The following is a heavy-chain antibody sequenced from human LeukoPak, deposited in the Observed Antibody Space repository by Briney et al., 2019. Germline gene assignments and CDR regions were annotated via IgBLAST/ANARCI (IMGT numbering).Heavy chain of an antibody. CDR1: GFTFSSQW. V-gene: IGHV3-7*01. J-gene: IGHJ4*02. Sequence: GGSLRLSCAASGFTFSSQWMSWVRQAPGKGLEWVANIKEDGSEKYYVDSVKGRFTISRDNAKNSLYLQMNSLRAEDTAVYYCARNRLNIDYWGQGTLVTVSS. CDR2: IKEDGSEK. D-gene: IGHD1-14*01. CDR3: ARNRLNIDY.